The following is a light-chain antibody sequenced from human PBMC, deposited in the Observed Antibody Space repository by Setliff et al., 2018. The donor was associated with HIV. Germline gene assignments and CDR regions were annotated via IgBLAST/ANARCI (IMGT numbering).Light chain of an antibody. V-gene: IGLV2-18*02. CDR3: SSYTSSSTFFVV. CDR2: EVS. Sequence: SALTQPPSVSGSPGQSVTISCTGTSSDVGSYNRVSWYQQPPGTAPKLLIYEVSNRPSGVPDRFSGSRSGNTASLTISGLQAEDEADYYCSSYTSSSTFFVVFGGGTKVTVL. J-gene: IGLJ2*01. CDR1: SSDVGSYNR.